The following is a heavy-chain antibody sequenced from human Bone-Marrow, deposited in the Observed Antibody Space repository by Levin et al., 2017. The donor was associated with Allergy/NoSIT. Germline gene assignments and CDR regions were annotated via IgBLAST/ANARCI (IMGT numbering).Heavy chain of an antibody. V-gene: IGHV3-66*01. Sequence: GGSLRLSCTASGVTVFNNYFMWVRQAPGKGLEWVSHIYSGGGTNYADSVNGRFSVSRDNSKNTVYLQMNSLRADDTAVYYCGRDGPGGGHWGPGTQVTVSS. CDR2: IYSGGGT. CDR1: GVTVFNNY. J-gene: IGHJ4*02. CDR3: GRDGPGGGH. D-gene: IGHD3-10*01.